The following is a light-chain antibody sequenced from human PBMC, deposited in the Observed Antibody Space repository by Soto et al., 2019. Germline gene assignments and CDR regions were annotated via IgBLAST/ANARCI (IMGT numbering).Light chain of an antibody. CDR2: TDN. V-gene: IGLV1-44*01. CDR3: AAWDDSLNGVV. Sequence: QSVLTQPPSASGTPGQRVTISCSGGSSNIGSHTVNWYQQLPGTAPKLLMYTDNWRPSGVPDRFSGSKSGTSASLAISGLKSEDEADYYCAAWDDSLNGVVFGGGTKLTVL. CDR1: SSNIGSHT. J-gene: IGLJ2*01.